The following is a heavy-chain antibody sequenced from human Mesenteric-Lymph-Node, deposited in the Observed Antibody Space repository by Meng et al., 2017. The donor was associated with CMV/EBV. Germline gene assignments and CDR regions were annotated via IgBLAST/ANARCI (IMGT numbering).Heavy chain of an antibody. D-gene: IGHD5-12*01. CDR2: INPNSGGT. CDR1: GYTFTGYY. CDR3: ARDYSKVAFGMDV. V-gene: IGHV1-2*02. J-gene: IGHJ6*02. Sequence: ASVKVSCKASGYTFTGYYMHWVRQAPGHGLEWMGWINPNSGGTNYAQKFQGRVTMTRDTSISTAYMELSRLRSGDTAVYYCARDYSKVAFGMDVWGQGTTVTVSS.